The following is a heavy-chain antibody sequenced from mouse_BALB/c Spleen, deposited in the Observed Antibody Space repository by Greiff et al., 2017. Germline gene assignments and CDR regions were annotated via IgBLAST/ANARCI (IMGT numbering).Heavy chain of an antibody. CDR2: IRNKANGYTT. CDR3: ARDIRTGFDY. J-gene: IGHJ2*01. CDR1: GFTFTDYY. Sequence: EVKLMESGGGLVQPGGSLRLSCATSGFTFTDYYMSWVRQPPGKALEWLGFIRNKANGYTTEYSASVKGRFTISRDNSQSILYLQMNTLRAEDSATYYCARDIRTGFDYWGQGTTLTVSS. D-gene: IGHD4-1*01. V-gene: IGHV7-3*02.